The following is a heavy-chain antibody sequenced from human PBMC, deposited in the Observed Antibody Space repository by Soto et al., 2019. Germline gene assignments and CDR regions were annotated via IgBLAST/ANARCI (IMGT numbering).Heavy chain of an antibody. CDR2: IYYSGST. Sequence: QVQLQESGPGLVTPSETLSLTCTVSGGSISTYYWTWIRQSPEKGLEWLGNIYYSGSTNYSLSLNSRLTISLDTSKNQFSLKLRSVTAADTAVYYCARESRCVNGACGNVFDIWGRGTRVTVSS. CDR1: GGSISTYY. J-gene: IGHJ3*02. D-gene: IGHD2-8*01. V-gene: IGHV4-59*12. CDR3: ARESRCVNGACGNVFDI.